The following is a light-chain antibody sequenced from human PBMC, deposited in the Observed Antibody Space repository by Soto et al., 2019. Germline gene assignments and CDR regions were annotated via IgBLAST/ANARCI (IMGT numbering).Light chain of an antibody. V-gene: IGKV1-5*03. Sequence: DIQMTQSPSTLSASVGDRVTITCRASQSISSWLAWYQHKPGKAPKLLIYKATSLESGVPSRFSGSGSGTEFTLTISILQPDDFATYYCQQYKSSSQTFGQGTKVEIK. CDR1: QSISSW. CDR2: KAT. CDR3: QQYKSSSQT. J-gene: IGKJ1*01.